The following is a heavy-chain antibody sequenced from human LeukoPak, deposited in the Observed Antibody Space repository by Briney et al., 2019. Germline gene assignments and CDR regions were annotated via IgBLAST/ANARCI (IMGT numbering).Heavy chain of an antibody. J-gene: IGHJ6*02. V-gene: IGHV3-66*01. CDR3: ARSSDYYAYAMDV. D-gene: IGHD6-19*01. CDR2: IYGGGIT. Sequence: GGSLRLSCAASGFTVSSSFMSWVRQAPGKGLEWVSGIYGGGITYYADSVMGRFTISRDNSKSTLYLQMNSLRAEDTAVYYCARSSDYYAYAMDVWGQGTTVSVSS. CDR1: GFTVSSSF.